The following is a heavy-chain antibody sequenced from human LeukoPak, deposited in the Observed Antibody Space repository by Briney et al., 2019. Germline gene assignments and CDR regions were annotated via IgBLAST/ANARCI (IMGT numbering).Heavy chain of an antibody. V-gene: IGHV3-23*01. D-gene: IGHD5-12*01. Sequence: PGGSLRLSCAASGFRFSDFTMTWVRQAPGKGPEWVSAIGGRGGSTYYADSLGGRFTISRDNSKDMLYLQMNSLRAEDTAVYYCARDGGYDSPHSYWGQGTLVTVSS. CDR1: GFRFSDFT. J-gene: IGHJ4*02. CDR3: ARDGGYDSPHSY. CDR2: IGGRGGST.